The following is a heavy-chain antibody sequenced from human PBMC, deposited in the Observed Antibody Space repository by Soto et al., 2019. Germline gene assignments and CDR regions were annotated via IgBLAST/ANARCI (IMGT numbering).Heavy chain of an antibody. J-gene: IGHJ6*03. CDR3: ARGYSYGSLYGDYYYYYMDV. CDR1: GGSISSYY. V-gene: IGHV4-59*01. CDR2: IYYSGST. D-gene: IGHD5-18*01. Sequence: SETLSLTCTVSGGSISSYYWSWIRQPPGKGLEWIGYIYYSGSTNYNPSLKSRVTISVDTSKNQFSLKLSSVTAADTAVYYCARGYSYGSLYGDYYYYYMDVWGKGTTVTVSS.